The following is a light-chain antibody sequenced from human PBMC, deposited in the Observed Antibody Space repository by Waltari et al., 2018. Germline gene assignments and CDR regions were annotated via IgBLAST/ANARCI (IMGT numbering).Light chain of an antibody. Sequence: DIQMTQSPSSLSASVRDRVTITCQASQDINNYLSWYQQKPGRAPKLLIYDASTLEPGVPSRFSGSGSGTDFTFTISSLQPEDIATYYCQQSYSTPPTFGGGTKVEIK. CDR2: DAS. J-gene: IGKJ4*01. CDR3: QQSYSTPPT. CDR1: QDINNY. V-gene: IGKV1-33*01.